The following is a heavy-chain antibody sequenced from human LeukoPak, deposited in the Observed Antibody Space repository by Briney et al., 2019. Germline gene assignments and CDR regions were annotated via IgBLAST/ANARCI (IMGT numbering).Heavy chain of an antibody. V-gene: IGHV1-18*01. CDR1: GYTFTSYG. D-gene: IGHD3-9*01. CDR3: ARDAHYDILTGDNYYYYGMDI. CDR2: ISAYNGNT. J-gene: IGHJ6*02. Sequence: ASVKVSCKASGYTFTSYGISWVRQAPGQGLEWMGWISAYNGNTNYAQKLQGRVTMTTDTSTSTAYMELRSLRSDDTAVYYCARDAHYDILTGDNYYYYGMDIWGQGATVTVSS.